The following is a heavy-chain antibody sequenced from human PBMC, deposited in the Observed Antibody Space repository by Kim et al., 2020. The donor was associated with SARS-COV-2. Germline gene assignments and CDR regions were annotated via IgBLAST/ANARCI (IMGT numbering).Heavy chain of an antibody. J-gene: IGHJ5*02. Sequence: SLKSRVTISVDTSDNQFSLILSSVTAADTAVYYCARSYYDILTGHNWFDPWGHGTLVVVSS. D-gene: IGHD3-9*01. V-gene: IGHV4-39*01. CDR3: ARSYYDILTGHNWFDP.